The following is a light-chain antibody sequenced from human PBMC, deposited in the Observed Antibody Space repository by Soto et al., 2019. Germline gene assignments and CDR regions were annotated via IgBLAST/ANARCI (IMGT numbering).Light chain of an antibody. Sequence: QSVLTQPPSVSAAPGQKVTFSCSGRNSNVGNNYVSWYQQFPGTAPKLLIYENTKRPSGIPDRFSGSKSGTSATLDITGLQTGDEADYCCGAWDNSLSAYVFGPGTKLTVL. CDR2: ENT. CDR1: NSNVGNNY. J-gene: IGLJ1*01. CDR3: GAWDNSLSAYV. V-gene: IGLV1-51*02.